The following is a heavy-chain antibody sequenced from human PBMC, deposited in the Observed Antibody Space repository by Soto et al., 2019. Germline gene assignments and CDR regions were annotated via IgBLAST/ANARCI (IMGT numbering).Heavy chain of an antibody. CDR2: IHYSGST. D-gene: IGHD6-25*01. V-gene: IGHV4-59*01. Sequence: TSETLSLTCTVSGGSISSYYWGWIRQPPGKRLEWIGYIHYSGSTNYNPSLRSRVTISVDTPKNQFSLKVNSMTAADTAIYYCARGGVAARKGRWFDPWGQGTLVT. CDR3: ARGGVAARKGRWFDP. J-gene: IGHJ5*02. CDR1: GGSISSYY.